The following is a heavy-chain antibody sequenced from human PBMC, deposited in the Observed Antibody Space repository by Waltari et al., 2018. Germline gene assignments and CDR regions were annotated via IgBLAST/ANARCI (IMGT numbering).Heavy chain of an antibody. Sequence: QVQLVQSGAEVKKPGSSVKVSCKASGGTFSSYTISWVRQAPGQGLDWMGRIIPFLSKANYAQKFHGRVTITADKSTSTAYMELSSLRSEDTAVYYCASSNYYDSSGYFSPDAFDIWGQGTMVTVSS. J-gene: IGHJ3*02. D-gene: IGHD3-22*01. CDR2: IIPFLSKA. CDR3: ASSNYYDSSGYFSPDAFDI. V-gene: IGHV1-69*02. CDR1: GGTFSSYT.